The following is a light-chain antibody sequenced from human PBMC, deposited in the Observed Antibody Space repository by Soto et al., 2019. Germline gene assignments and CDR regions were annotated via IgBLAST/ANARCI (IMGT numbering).Light chain of an antibody. CDR2: KAS. CDR1: QRISSW. Sequence: DIQMTQSPSTLSASVGDRVTITCRASQRISSWLAWYQQKPGKAPKLLIYKASSLESGVPSRFSGSGSGTEFTLTISSLQPDDFATYYCQQYNSYPYTFGQGTKVDSK. J-gene: IGKJ2*01. CDR3: QQYNSYPYT. V-gene: IGKV1-5*03.